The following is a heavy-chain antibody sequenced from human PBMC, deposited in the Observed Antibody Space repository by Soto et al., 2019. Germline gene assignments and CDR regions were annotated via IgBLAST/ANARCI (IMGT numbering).Heavy chain of an antibody. CDR3: AHTMVRGAGIPQKRYYYNGMDV. CDR2: IYCDDDK. V-gene: IGHV2-5*02. CDR1: GFSLSTSGVG. Sequence: SGPTLVNPTQTLTLTCTFSGFSLSTSGVGVGWIRQPPGKALEWLALIYCDDDKRYSPSLKSRLTITKDTSKHQVVLTMTNMDLVDTAIYCCAHTMVRGAGIPQKRYYYNGMDVWGQGTTVTVSS. J-gene: IGHJ6*02. D-gene: IGHD3-10*01.